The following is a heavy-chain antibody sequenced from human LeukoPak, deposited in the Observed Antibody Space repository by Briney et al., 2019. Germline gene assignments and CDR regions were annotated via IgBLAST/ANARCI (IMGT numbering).Heavy chain of an antibody. CDR3: ARSPII. CDR2: IGGSSNSI. Sequence: GGSLRLSCAASGFTFSSYGMTWVRQAPGKGLEWVSYIGGSSNSIYYADSVKSRFTISRDNARNSLYLQMNSLRAEDTAVYYCARSPIIWGQGTMVTVSS. CDR1: GFTFSSYG. V-gene: IGHV3-48*01. J-gene: IGHJ3*02.